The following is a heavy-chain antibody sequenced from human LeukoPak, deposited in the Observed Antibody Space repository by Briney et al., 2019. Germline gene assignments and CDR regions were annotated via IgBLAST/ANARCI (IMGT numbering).Heavy chain of an antibody. CDR1: GDSILTRTYY. J-gene: IGHJ4*02. CDR3: ARGYYDSSGYYYIDY. CDR2: IYYSGST. Sequence: PSETLSLTCTVSGDSILTRTYYWAWIRQPPGGGLEWIGYIYYSGSTNYNPSLKSRVTISVDTSKNQFSLKLSSVTAADTAVYYCARGYYDSSGYYYIDYWGQGTLVTVSS. D-gene: IGHD3-22*01. V-gene: IGHV4-61*05.